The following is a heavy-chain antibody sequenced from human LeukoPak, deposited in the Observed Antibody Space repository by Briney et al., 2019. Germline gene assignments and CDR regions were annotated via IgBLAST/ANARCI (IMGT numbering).Heavy chain of an antibody. J-gene: IGHJ3*02. CDR2: INPSGGST. CDR3: ASQPFSDLEAFDI. CDR1: GYTFTGYY. Sequence: EASVKVSCKASGYTFTGYYIHWVRQAPGQGLEWMGIINPSGGSTRYAQKFQGRVTMTRDTSTSTVYMELSSLRSEDTAVYYCASQPFSDLEAFDIWGQGTMVTVSS. D-gene: IGHD1-26*01. V-gene: IGHV1-46*01.